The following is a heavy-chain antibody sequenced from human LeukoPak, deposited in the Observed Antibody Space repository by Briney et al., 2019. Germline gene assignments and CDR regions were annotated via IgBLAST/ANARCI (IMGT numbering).Heavy chain of an antibody. D-gene: IGHD6-19*01. V-gene: IGHV4-34*01. J-gene: IGHJ5*02. CDR3: ARSRIAVAGTCNWFDP. Sequence: IPSETLSLTCAVYGGSFSGYYWSWIRQPPGKGLEWIGEINHSGSTNYNPSLKSRVTISVDTSKNQFSLKLSSVTAADTAVYYCARSRIAVAGTCNWFDPWSQGTLVTVSS. CDR2: INHSGST. CDR1: GGSFSGYY.